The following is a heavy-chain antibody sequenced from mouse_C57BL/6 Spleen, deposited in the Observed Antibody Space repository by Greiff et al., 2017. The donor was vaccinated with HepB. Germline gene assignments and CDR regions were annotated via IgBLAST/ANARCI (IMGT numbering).Heavy chain of an antibody. V-gene: IGHV5-17*01. CDR3: ARPGNSYYYAMDY. CDR2: ISSGSSTI. Sequence: DVHLVESGGGLVKPGGSLKLSCAASGFTFSDYGMHWVRQAPEKGLEWVAYISSGSSTIYYADTVKGRFTISRDNAKNTLFLQMTSLRSEDTALYYCARPGNSYYYAMDYWGQGTSVTVSS. D-gene: IGHD2-1*01. J-gene: IGHJ4*01. CDR1: GFTFSDYG.